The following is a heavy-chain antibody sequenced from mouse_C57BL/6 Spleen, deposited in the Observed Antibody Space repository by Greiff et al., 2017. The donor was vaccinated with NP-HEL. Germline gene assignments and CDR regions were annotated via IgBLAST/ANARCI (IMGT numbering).Heavy chain of an antibody. Sequence: LQQSGASVKISCKASGYAFSSYWMNWVKQRPGKGLEWIGQIYPGDGDTNYNGKFKGKATLTADKSSSTAYMQLSSLTSEDSAVYFCATTVVATDYWGQGTTLTVSS. CDR1: GYAFSSYW. V-gene: IGHV1-80*01. CDR2: IYPGDGDT. J-gene: IGHJ2*01. D-gene: IGHD1-1*01. CDR3: ATTVVATDY.